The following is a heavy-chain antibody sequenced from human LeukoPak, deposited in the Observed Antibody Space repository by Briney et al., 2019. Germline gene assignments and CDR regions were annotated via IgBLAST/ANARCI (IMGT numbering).Heavy chain of an antibody. J-gene: IGHJ3*02. CDR1: GGSISSYY. Sequence: SETLSLTCTVSGGSISSYYWSWIRQPPGKGLVWIGYIYYSGSTNYNPSLKSRVTISVDTSKNQFSLKLSSVTAADTAVYYCARLFEPAAFSDAFDMWGQGTMVTVSS. CDR3: ARLFEPAAFSDAFDM. V-gene: IGHV4-59*08. CDR2: IYYSGST. D-gene: IGHD2-2*01.